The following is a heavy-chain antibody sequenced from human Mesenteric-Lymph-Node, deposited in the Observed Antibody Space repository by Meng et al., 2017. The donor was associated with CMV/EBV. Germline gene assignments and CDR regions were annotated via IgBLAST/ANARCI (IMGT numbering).Heavy chain of an antibody. D-gene: IGHD5-24*01. CDR1: GGSIFSGAYY. CDR2: IHYSGNT. Sequence: TVSGGSIFSGAYYWSWIRQHPGKGLEWIGYIHYSGNTYCNPSLKRRVTISMDTSKNQFSLSLSSVTAADTAVYYCARERRDGYITFDYWGQGTLVTVSS. J-gene: IGHJ4*02. V-gene: IGHV4-31*02. CDR3: ARERRDGYITFDY.